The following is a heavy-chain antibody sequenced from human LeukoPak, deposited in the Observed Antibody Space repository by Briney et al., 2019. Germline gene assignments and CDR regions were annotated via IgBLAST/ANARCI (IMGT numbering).Heavy chain of an antibody. V-gene: IGHV1-69*13. CDR2: IIPIFGTA. CDR1: GGTFSSYA. CDR3: ARHRDGSGSYFDAFDI. Sequence: SVKVSCKASGGTFSSYAISRVRQAPGQGLEWMGGIIPIFGTANYAQKFQGRVTITADESTSTAYMELSSLRSEDTAVYYCARHRDGSGSYFDAFDIWGQGTMVTVSS. J-gene: IGHJ3*02. D-gene: IGHD3-10*01.